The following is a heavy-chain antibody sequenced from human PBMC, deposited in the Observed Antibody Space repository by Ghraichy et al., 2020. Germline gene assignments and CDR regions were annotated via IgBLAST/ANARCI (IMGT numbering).Heavy chain of an antibody. D-gene: IGHD1-26*01. CDR3: STNGNYYAGSEWVKREFDY. Sequence: GGSLRLTCAVSGSTFSRYAMHWVRQAPGKGLEWVAVISYDGTNKFYADSVKGRFTISRDNSKNTLYLQMNRLRAEDTAVYYCSTNGNYYAGSEWVKREFDYWGQGTLVTVSS. CDR2: ISYDGTNK. J-gene: IGHJ4*02. CDR1: GSTFSRYA. V-gene: IGHV3-30*04.